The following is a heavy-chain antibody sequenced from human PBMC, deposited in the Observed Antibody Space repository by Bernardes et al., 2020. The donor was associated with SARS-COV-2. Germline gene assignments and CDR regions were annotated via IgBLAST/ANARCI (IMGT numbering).Heavy chain of an antibody. CDR3: ARLYYDIVTGHNDVFDI. D-gene: IGHD3-9*01. CDR1: GYIFTNYW. J-gene: IGHJ3*02. Sequence: GESLKISCKGSGYIFTNYWIAWVRQMPGKGLEWMGIIYPDDSDTTYSPSFQGQVTISADKSVSTAYLQWSSLKASDTAMYYCARLYYDIVTGHNDVFDIWGQGTMVTVSS. CDR2: IYPDDSDT. V-gene: IGHV5-51*01.